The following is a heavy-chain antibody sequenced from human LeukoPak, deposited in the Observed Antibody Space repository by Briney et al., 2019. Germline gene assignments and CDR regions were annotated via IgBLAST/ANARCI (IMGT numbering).Heavy chain of an antibody. CDR2: INHSGST. Sequence: PSETLSLTCAVYGGSFSGYYWSWIRQPPGKGLEWIGEINHSGSTNYHPSLKSRVTISVDTSKNQFSLKLSSVTAADTAVYYCARGGFGYCSSTSCPVGAFDIWGQGTMVTVSS. CDR3: ARGGFGYCSSTSCPVGAFDI. J-gene: IGHJ3*02. V-gene: IGHV4-34*01. CDR1: GGSFSGYY. D-gene: IGHD2-2*01.